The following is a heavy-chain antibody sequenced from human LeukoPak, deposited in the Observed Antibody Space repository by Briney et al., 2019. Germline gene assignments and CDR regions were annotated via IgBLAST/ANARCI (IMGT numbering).Heavy chain of an antibody. D-gene: IGHD6-19*01. J-gene: IGHJ3*02. CDR2: INPSGGST. Sequence: ASVKVSCKASGYTFTSYYMHWVRQAPGQGLEWMGIINPSGGSTSYAQKFQGRVTMTRDTSTSTVYMELSSLRSEDTAVYYCARDFEAVADEEGYDAFDIWGQGTMVTVSS. V-gene: IGHV1-46*01. CDR1: GYTFTSYY. CDR3: ARDFEAVADEEGYDAFDI.